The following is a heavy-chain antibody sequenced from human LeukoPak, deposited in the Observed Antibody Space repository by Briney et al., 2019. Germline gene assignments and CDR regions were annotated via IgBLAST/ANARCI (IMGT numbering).Heavy chain of an antibody. D-gene: IGHD4-17*01. Sequence: SETLSLTCTVSGGSLSGHYCSWIRQPPGKELEWIGYIYCSGSTKYNPSLRSRVTISLDTSENQFSLKLSSVTAADTAVYYCALTTTMTRAFDYWGQGTLITVSS. J-gene: IGHJ4*02. CDR1: GGSLSGHY. CDR2: IYCSGST. V-gene: IGHV4-59*11. CDR3: ALTTTMTRAFDY.